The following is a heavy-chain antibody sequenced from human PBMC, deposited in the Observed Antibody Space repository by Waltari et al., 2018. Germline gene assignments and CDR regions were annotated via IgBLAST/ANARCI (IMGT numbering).Heavy chain of an antibody. J-gene: IGHJ6*02. D-gene: IGHD6-13*01. CDR3: ARDEISAAGSLYYYYGLDV. Sequence: QVQLVQSGAEVMKPGASMKISCQTYGYSFSSYAIHWVRQAHGQRVEWVGWINPASGHTKYSQKFEGRVTITSDTSADTVYMELTSLTSEDTAVFYCARDEISAAGSLYYYYGLDVWGQGTPVTVS. CDR2: INPASGHT. V-gene: IGHV1-3*01. CDR1: GYSFSSYA.